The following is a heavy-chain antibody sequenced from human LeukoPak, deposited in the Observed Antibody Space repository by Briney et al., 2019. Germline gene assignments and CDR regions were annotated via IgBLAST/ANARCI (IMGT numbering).Heavy chain of an antibody. Sequence: QPGGSLRLSCAASGFTFSSYEMNWVRQAPGKGLEWVSYISSSGSTIYYADSVKGRFTISRDNAKNSLYLQMNSLRAEDTAVYYCARVYEDGTAMVSALDYWGQGTLVTVSS. V-gene: IGHV3-48*03. CDR2: ISSSGSTI. CDR1: GFTFSSYE. CDR3: ARVYEDGTAMVSALDY. D-gene: IGHD5-18*01. J-gene: IGHJ4*02.